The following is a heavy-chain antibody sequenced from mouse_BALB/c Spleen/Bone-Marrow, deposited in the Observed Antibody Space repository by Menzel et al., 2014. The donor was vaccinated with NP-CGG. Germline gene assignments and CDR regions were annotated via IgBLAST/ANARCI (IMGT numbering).Heavy chain of an antibody. J-gene: IGHJ3*01. V-gene: IGHV1S56*01. Sequence: QVQLQQPGPELVKPGASVRISCKASGYTFTSYYIHWVKQRPGQGLEWIGWIYPGNVNTKYNEKFKGKATLTADKSSXTAYMQLSSLTSEDSAVYFCARSPGSSPAWFAYWGQGTLVAVSA. D-gene: IGHD1-1*01. CDR1: GYTFTSYY. CDR2: IYPGNVNT. CDR3: ARSPGSSPAWFAY.